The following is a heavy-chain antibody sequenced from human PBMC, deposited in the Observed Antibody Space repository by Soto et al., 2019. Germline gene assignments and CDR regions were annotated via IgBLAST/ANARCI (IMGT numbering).Heavy chain of an antibody. CDR1: GGSFSGYY. CDR2: INDRGSI. V-gene: IGHV4-34*01. CDR3: ARESHDILTGPPWVWYFDL. J-gene: IGHJ2*01. Sequence: QVQLQQWGAGPLRPLETLSLTCDVSGGSFSGYYWAWIRQSPGKGLEWIGEINDRGSINYNPSLKSRVSISVDTSKYHFSLNLRSVTAADTAVYYCARESHDILTGPPWVWYFDLWGRGTLVTVSS. D-gene: IGHD3-9*01.